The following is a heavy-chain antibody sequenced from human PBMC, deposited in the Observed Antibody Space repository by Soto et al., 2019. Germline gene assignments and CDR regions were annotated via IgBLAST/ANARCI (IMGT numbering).Heavy chain of an antibody. D-gene: IGHD3-10*01. Sequence: GGSLRLSCAASGFTFSSYGMHWVRQAPGKGLEWVAVIWYDGSNKYYADSVKGRFTISRDNSKNTLYLQMNSLRAEDTAVYYCAREGFWTDGSGSYYSPGVDYWGQGTLVTVSS. J-gene: IGHJ4*02. CDR3: AREGFWTDGSGSYYSPGVDY. CDR2: IWYDGSNK. V-gene: IGHV3-33*01. CDR1: GFTFSSYG.